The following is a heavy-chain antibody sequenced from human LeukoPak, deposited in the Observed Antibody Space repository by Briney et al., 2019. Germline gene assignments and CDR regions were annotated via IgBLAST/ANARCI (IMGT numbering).Heavy chain of an antibody. J-gene: IGHJ4*02. CDR1: GFTFSSYE. CDR3: ARDLNDLLQNYRSTWYPADY. CDR2: VNNDGSST. Sequence: PGGSLRLSCAASGFTFSSYEMNWVRQAPGKGLVWVSRVNNDGSSTSYADSVKGRFTISRDNTKNTLYLQMNSLRAEDTAVYYCARDLNDLLQNYRSTWYPADYWGQGTLVTVSS. V-gene: IGHV3-74*01. D-gene: IGHD6-13*01.